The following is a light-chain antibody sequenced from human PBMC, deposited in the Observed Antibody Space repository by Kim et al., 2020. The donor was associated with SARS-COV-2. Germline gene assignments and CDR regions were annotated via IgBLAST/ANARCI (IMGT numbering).Light chain of an antibody. CDR3: QQYNSYWT. Sequence: GDRGTITCRASQSVRSWLAWYQQKPGKAPKLLIYDASSLEGGVPSRFSSSGSGTEFTLTISSLQPDDSATYYCQQYNSYWTFGQGTKVDIK. J-gene: IGKJ1*01. CDR2: DAS. V-gene: IGKV1-5*01. CDR1: QSVRSW.